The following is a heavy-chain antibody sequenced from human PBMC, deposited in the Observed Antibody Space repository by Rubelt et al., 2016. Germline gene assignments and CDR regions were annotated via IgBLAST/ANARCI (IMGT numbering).Heavy chain of an antibody. J-gene: IGHJ4*02. CDR1: GGSISSGGYY. CDR2: SYYSGGT. V-gene: IGHV4-31*03. Sequence: QVQLQESGPGLVKPSQTLSLTCTVSGGSISSGGYYWSWIRQHPGKGREWIGYSYYSGGTYYNPSLKSRVTISVDTSKNQFSLQLRSVTAADPAVYYCARDSGSRIFDYWGQGTLVTVSS. CDR3: ARDSGSRIFDY. D-gene: IGHD2/OR15-2a*01.